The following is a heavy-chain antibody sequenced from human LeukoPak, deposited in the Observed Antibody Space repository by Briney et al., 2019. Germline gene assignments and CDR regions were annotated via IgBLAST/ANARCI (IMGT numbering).Heavy chain of an antibody. D-gene: IGHD2-2*01. J-gene: IGHJ4*02. Sequence: GGSLRLSCATSGFTFSSYSMNWVRQAPGKGLEWVSPISSSSSYIYYADSVKGRFTISRDNAKNSLYLQMNSLRAEDTAVYYCARVRCSSTSCYADYWGQGTLVTVSS. CDR3: ARVRCSSTSCYADY. CDR1: GFTFSSYS. CDR2: ISSSSSYI. V-gene: IGHV3-21*01.